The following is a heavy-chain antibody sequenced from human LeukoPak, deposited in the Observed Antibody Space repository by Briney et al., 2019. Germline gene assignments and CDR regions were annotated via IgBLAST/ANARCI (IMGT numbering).Heavy chain of an antibody. CDR3: ASNKYPVQAFDI. Sequence: SETLSLTCAVSGGSFSDYYWSWFRQPPGRGLEWIGEINHSGDTNYNSSLQSRVSLSVDTSRNQFSLILSSITAADTAIYYCASNKYPVQAFDIWGQGTMVTVSS. CDR2: INHSGDT. V-gene: IGHV4-34*01. D-gene: IGHD1/OR15-1a*01. CDR1: GGSFSDYY. J-gene: IGHJ3*02.